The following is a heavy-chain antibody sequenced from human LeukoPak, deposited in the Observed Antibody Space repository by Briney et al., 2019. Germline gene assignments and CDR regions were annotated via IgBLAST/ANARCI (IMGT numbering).Heavy chain of an antibody. CDR1: GYTFTNDG. D-gene: IGHD6-13*01. CDR3: ARARGIAAAGSIGY. J-gene: IGHJ4*02. Sequence: GASVTVSCKASGYTFTNDGISWVRQAPGQGLEWMAWISTYDHDTNYAQKLQGRVTMTTDTSTSTAYMELRSLRSDDTAVYYCARARGIAAAGSIGYWGQGTLVTVSS. CDR2: ISTYDHDT. V-gene: IGHV1-18*01.